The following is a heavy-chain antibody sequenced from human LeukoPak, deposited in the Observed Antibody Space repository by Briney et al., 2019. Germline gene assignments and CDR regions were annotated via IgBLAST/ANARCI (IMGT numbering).Heavy chain of an antibody. D-gene: IGHD3-22*01. V-gene: IGHV4-59*08. Sequence: SETLSLTCTVSGGSISSYYWNWIRQPPGKGLEWIGYIYYSGSTNYNPSLKSRVTISVDTSKNQFSLKLSSVTAADTAVYYCARVADYYESSGYYDYWGQGTLVTVSS. J-gene: IGHJ4*02. CDR2: IYYSGST. CDR1: GGSISSYY. CDR3: ARVADYYESSGYYDY.